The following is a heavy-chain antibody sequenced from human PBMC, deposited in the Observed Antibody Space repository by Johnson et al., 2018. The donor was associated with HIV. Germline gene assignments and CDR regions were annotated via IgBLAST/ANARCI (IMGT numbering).Heavy chain of an antibody. CDR1: GFTFSDHA. D-gene: IGHD1-14*01. Sequence: QVQLVESGGGVVQPGRSMRLSCAASGFTFSDHAMHWVRQAPGKGLEWVAVISYDGSNKFYADSVKGRFTISRDNSKNTLYLQMNSLRHEDTAVYYCARDQGELRRTHAFDIWGQGTMVTVSS. CDR3: ARDQGELRRTHAFDI. J-gene: IGHJ3*02. CDR2: ISYDGSNK. V-gene: IGHV3-30*04.